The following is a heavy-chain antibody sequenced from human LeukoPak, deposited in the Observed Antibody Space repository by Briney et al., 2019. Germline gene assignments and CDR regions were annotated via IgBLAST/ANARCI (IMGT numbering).Heavy chain of an antibody. CDR1: GGTFSSYA. Sequence: ASVKVSCKASGGTFSSYAISWVRQAPGQGLEWMGGIIPIFGTANYAQKFQGRVTITADKSTSTAYMELSSLRSEDTAVYYCATSSGYDFSRWFDPWGQGTLVTVSS. CDR2: IIPIFGTA. J-gene: IGHJ5*02. V-gene: IGHV1-69*06. CDR3: ATSSGYDFSRWFDP. D-gene: IGHD5-12*01.